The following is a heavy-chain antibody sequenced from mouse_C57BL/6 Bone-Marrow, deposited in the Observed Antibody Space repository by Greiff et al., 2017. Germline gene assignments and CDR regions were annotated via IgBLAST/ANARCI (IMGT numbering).Heavy chain of an antibody. CDR2: ISYSGST. D-gene: IGHD2-4*01. CDR1: GYSITSDY. V-gene: IGHV3-8*01. CDR3: ARFYDYDYYAMDY. Sequence: EVHLVESGPGLAKPSQTLSLTCSVTGYSITSDYWNWIRKFPGNKLEYMGYISYSGSTYYNPSLKSRISITRDTSKNQYYLQLNSVTTEDTATYYCARFYDYDYYAMDYWGQGTSVTVSS. J-gene: IGHJ4*01.